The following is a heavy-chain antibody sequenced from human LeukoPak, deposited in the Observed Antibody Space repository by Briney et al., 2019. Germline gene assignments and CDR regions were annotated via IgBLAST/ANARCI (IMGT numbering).Heavy chain of an antibody. CDR3: ARGGGLDV. CDR2: INHNGNVN. D-gene: IGHD3-16*01. Sequence: GGSLRLSCAASGFTFSSYWMNWARQAPGKGLEWVASINHNGNVNYYVDSVKGRFTISRDNAKNSLYLQMSNLRAEVTAVYFCARGGGLDVWGQGATVTVSS. V-gene: IGHV3-7*03. J-gene: IGHJ6*02. CDR1: GFTFSSYW.